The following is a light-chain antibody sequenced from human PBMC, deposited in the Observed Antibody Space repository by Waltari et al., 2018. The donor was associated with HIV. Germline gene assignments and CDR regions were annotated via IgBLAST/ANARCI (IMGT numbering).Light chain of an antibody. J-gene: IGLJ1*01. CDR1: RSNIGAGYD. CDR3: LSYDSSLSGYV. V-gene: IGLV1-40*01. Sequence: QSVLAQPPSVSGAPGQRVTISCTGSRSNIGAGYDVQWYHQLPATAPTLLIYRDTNRPSGVPDRFSGSKSGTSASLAITGLQAEDEADYYCLSYDSSLSGYVFGTGTKVTVL. CDR2: RDT.